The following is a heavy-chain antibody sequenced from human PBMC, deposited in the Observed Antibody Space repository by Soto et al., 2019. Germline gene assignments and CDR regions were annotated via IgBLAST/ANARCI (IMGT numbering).Heavy chain of an antibody. D-gene: IGHD1-1*01. CDR1: GASISGFY. V-gene: IGHV4-4*07. Sequence: LSLTCTVSGASISGFYWSWIRKSAGKGLEWIGRIYATGTTDYNPSLKSRVMMSVDASKKQFSLKLRSVTAADTAVYYCVRDGTKTLRDWFDPWGQGISVTVSS. CDR3: VRDGTKTLRDWFDP. CDR2: IYATGTT. J-gene: IGHJ5*02.